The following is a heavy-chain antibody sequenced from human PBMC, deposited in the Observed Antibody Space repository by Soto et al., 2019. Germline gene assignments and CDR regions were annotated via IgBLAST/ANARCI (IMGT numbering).Heavy chain of an antibody. CDR3: SGGEGDALDY. V-gene: IGHV1-18*01. Sequence: QVQLVQSGAEVKKPGASVKVSCKASGYSFTHYGITWVRQAPGQGLEWTGWINAYVGETKSAQKYEGRVTVTMDSTTNTAYLDLGSLRSDDTAVDYCSGGEGDALDYWGQGTLVRVSA. D-gene: IGHD3-10*01. CDR1: GYSFTHYG. CDR2: INAYVGET. J-gene: IGHJ4*02.